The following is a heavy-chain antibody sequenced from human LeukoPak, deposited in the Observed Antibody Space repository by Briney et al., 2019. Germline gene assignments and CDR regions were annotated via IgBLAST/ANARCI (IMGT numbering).Heavy chain of an antibody. CDR3: AKGIIEVVVTAAISY. V-gene: IGHV3-30*02. J-gene: IGHJ4*02. D-gene: IGHD2-2*02. CDR2: IRYDGSNK. Sequence: GGSLRLSCAASGFTFSSYGMHWVRQAPGKGLEWVAFIRYDGSNKYYADSVKGRFTISRDNSRNTLYLQMNSLRAEDTAVYYCAKGIIEVVVTAAISYWGQGNLVTVSS. CDR1: GFTFSSYG.